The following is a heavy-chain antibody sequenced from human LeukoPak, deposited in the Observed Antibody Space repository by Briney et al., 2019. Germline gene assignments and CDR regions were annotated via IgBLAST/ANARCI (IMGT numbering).Heavy chain of an antibody. CDR2: IYYSGST. D-gene: IGHD1-1*01. CDR1: GGSISSYY. J-gene: IGHJ5*02. CDR3: ARATTGTTNWFDP. V-gene: IGHV4-59*01. Sequence: SETLSLTCTVSGGSISSYYWSWIRQPPGKGLEWIGYIYYSGSTNYNPSLKSRVTISVDTSKNQYSLKLSSVTAADTAVYYCARATTGTTNWFDPWGQETLVTVSS.